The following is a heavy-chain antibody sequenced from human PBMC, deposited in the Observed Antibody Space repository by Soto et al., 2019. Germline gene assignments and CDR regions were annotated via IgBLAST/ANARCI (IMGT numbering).Heavy chain of an antibody. CDR2: IFPSGTT. CDR3: APEDSMTWTQDY. Sequence: PAETLSLTCVVSGGSISDTHGWSWVRQPPGKGLEWIGEIFPSGTTDYNPSLKSRVTMSLGKSRNQLSLTLNSVTAADTAVYYCAPEDSMTWTQDYWGHGILVTFSS. J-gene: IGHJ4*01. CDR1: GGSISDTHG. V-gene: IGHV4-4*02. D-gene: IGHD4-4*01.